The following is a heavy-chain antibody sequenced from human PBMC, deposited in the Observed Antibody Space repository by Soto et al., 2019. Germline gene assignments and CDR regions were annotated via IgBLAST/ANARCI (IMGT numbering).Heavy chain of an antibody. D-gene: IGHD6-13*01. V-gene: IGHV5-51*01. Sequence: PGESLKISCKGSGYSFTSYWIGWVRQMPGKGLEWMGIIYPGDSDTRYSPSFQGQVTISADKSISTAYLQWSSLKATDTAMYYCARHGPDPYSSHHKNYYYYGMDVWGQGTTVTVSS. CDR2: IYPGDSDT. CDR1: GYSFTSYW. CDR3: ARHGPDPYSSHHKNYYYYGMDV. J-gene: IGHJ6*02.